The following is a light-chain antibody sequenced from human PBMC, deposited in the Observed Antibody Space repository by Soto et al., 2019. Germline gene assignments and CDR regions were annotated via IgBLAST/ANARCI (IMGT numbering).Light chain of an antibody. CDR2: YDS. CDR3: QVGDRRSDRYVV. CDR1: NIGSKS. J-gene: IGLJ2*01. V-gene: IGLV3-21*04. Sequence: SYELTQPPSVSVAPGKTARITCGGNNIGSKSVHWSQQKPGQAPVLVIYYDSDRPSGIPERFSGSNSGNTATLTISRVEAGDEADDYWQVGDRRSDRYVVFGGGTKLTVL.